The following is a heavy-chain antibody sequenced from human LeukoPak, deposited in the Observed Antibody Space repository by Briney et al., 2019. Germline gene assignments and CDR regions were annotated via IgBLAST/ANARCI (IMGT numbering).Heavy chain of an antibody. Sequence: PGGSLRLSCAASGFTFSSYAMHWVRQAPGKGLEWVAVISYDGSNKYYADSVKGRFTISRDNSKNTLYLQMNSLRAEDTAVYYCARGSSGWCFDYWGQGTLVTVSS. D-gene: IGHD6-19*01. J-gene: IGHJ4*02. CDR1: GFTFSSYA. CDR3: ARGSSGWCFDY. CDR2: ISYDGSNK. V-gene: IGHV3-30-3*01.